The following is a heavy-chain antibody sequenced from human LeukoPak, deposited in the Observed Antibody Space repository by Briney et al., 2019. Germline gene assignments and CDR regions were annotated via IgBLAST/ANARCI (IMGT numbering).Heavy chain of an antibody. CDR2: IYYSGIT. V-gene: IGHV4-59*08. Sequence: PSETLSLTCTVSGGSISSNYWTWIRQPPGKGLEWIGYIYYSGITNYNPSLKSRVTISVDTSKNQFSLKLRSVSAADSAVYFCARHDADKIAASVLPFDYWGRGTPVTVSS. CDR1: GGSISSNY. CDR3: ARHDADKIAASVLPFDY. J-gene: IGHJ4*02. D-gene: IGHD6-6*01.